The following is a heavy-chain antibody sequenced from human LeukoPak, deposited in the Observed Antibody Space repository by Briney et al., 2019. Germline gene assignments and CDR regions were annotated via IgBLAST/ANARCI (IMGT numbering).Heavy chain of an antibody. CDR2: IKSKTDGGTT. J-gene: IGHJ4*02. CDR3: TGDQDIVVVPAATAYDY. Sequence: GGSLRLSCAASGLTFSNAWMSWVRQTPGKGLEWVGRIKSKTDGGTTDYAAPVKGRFTIPRDDSKNTLYLQMNSLKTEDTAVYYCTGDQDIVVVPAATAYDYWGQGTLVTVSS. V-gene: IGHV3-15*01. CDR1: GLTFSNAW. D-gene: IGHD2-2*01.